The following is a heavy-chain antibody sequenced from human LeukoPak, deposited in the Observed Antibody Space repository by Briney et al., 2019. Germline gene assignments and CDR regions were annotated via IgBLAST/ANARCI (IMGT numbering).Heavy chain of an antibody. CDR2: INPNSGGT. D-gene: IGHD6-6*01. CDR1: GYTFTGYY. V-gene: IGHV1-2*02. CDR3: ATLGSSRGNWFDP. J-gene: IGHJ5*02. Sequence: GASVKVSCKASGYTFTGYYMHWVRQAPGQGLEWMGWINPNSGGTNYAQKFQGRVTMTRDTSISTAYMELSRLRSDDTAVYYCATLGSSRGNWFDPWGQRTLVTVSS.